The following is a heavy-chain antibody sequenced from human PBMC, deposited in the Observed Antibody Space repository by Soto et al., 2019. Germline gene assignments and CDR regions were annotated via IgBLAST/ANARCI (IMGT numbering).Heavy chain of an antibody. Sequence: EVQLLESGGGLVQPGGSLRLSCAASGFTFSSYAMSWVRQAPGKGLEWVSAISGSGGSTYYADSVKGRFTISRDNSKNTLYLQMNSLRAEDTAVYYCAKRHRVRRSAIFGVVIPLMDVWGQGTTVTVSS. J-gene: IGHJ6*02. D-gene: IGHD3-3*01. V-gene: IGHV3-23*01. CDR2: ISGSGGST. CDR1: GFTFSSYA. CDR3: AKRHRVRRSAIFGVVIPLMDV.